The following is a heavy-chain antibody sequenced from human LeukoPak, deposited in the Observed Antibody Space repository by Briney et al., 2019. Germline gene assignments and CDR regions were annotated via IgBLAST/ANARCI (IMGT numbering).Heavy chain of an antibody. CDR1: GFTFSSYG. D-gene: IGHD3-9*01. J-gene: IGHJ4*02. CDR3: AKDHGYFDWFTAPYYFDY. Sequence: GGSLRLSCAASGFTFSSYGMHWVRQAPGKGLEWVAVISYDGSNKYYADSVKGRFTISRDNSKNTLYLQMNSLRAEDTAVYYCAKDHGYFDWFTAPYYFDYWGQGTLVTVSS. V-gene: IGHV3-30*18. CDR2: ISYDGSNK.